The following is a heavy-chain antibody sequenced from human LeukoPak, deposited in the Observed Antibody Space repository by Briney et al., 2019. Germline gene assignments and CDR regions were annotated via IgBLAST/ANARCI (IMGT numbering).Heavy chain of an antibody. J-gene: IGHJ6*03. CDR1: GGSISSSSYY. CDR3: AKGYYYYYMDV. Sequence: SETLSLTCTVSGGSISSSSYYWGWIRQPPGKGLEWIVSIYYSGSTYYNPSLKSRVTISVDTSKNQFSLKLSSVTAADTAVYYCAKGYYYYYMDVWGKGTTVTVSS. V-gene: IGHV4-39*01. CDR2: IYYSGST.